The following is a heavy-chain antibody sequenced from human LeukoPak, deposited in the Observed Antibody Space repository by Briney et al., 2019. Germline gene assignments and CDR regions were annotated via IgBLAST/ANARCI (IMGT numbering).Heavy chain of an antibody. CDR1: GLTVSSNY. J-gene: IGHJ4*02. CDR3: ARRGSWGEPRPFDY. D-gene: IGHD3-16*01. V-gene: IGHV3-53*01. CDR2: IYSGGST. Sequence: GGSLRLSCAASGLTVSSNYMSWVRQAPGKGLEWVSVIYSGGSTYYADSVKGRFTISRDNSKNTLYLQMNSLRAEDTAVYYCARRGSWGEPRPFDYWGQGSLVTVSS.